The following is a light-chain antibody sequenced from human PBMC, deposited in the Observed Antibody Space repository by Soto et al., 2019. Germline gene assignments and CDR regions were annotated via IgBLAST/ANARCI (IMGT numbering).Light chain of an antibody. CDR3: LQSYRTPLT. V-gene: IGKV1-39*01. J-gene: IGKJ4*01. CDR1: QSINNY. Sequence: DIQMTQSPSSLSASVGDRVTITRRASQSINNYLSWYQQKPGKAPNLLIFGASTLQSGVPSRFSGSGSGTDFTLTISSLQPEDFATYYCLQSYRTPLTFGGGTKVDIK. CDR2: GAS.